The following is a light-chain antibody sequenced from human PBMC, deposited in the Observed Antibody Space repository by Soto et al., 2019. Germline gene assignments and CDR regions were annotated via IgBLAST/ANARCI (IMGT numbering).Light chain of an antibody. Sequence: QSVLTQPASVSGSPGQSITISCTGTSSDVGGHNYVSWYQQHPGTAPKLMIYEVTNRPSGVSNRFSGSKSGNTASLTISGLQAEDEADYYCAAWDDSLNGVVFGGGTKLTVL. V-gene: IGLV2-14*01. CDR1: SSDVGGHNY. CDR2: EVT. CDR3: AAWDDSLNGVV. J-gene: IGLJ2*01.